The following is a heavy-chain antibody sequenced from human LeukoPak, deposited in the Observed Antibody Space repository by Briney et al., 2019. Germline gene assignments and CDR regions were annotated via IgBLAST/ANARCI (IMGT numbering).Heavy chain of an antibody. Sequence: GASVKVSCKASGFTFTSSAVQWVRQARGQRLEWIGWIVVGSGNTNYAQKFQERVTITRDMSTNTAYMELSSLRSEDTAVYYCVAAESVTTGYYFDYWGQGTLVTVSS. J-gene: IGHJ4*02. CDR2: IVVGSGNT. CDR1: GFTFTSSA. CDR3: VAAESVTTGYYFDY. D-gene: IGHD4-17*01. V-gene: IGHV1-58*01.